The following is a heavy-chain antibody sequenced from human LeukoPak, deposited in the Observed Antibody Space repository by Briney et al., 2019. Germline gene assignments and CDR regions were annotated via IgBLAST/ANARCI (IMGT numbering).Heavy chain of an antibody. CDR2: IYYSGST. CDR3: ARHYGDYGPEFDY. CDR1: GGSISSYY. D-gene: IGHD4-17*01. J-gene: IGHJ4*02. V-gene: IGHV4-59*08. Sequence: SETLSLTCTVSGGSISSYYWSWIRQPPGKGLEWIGYIYYSGSTNYNPSLKSRVTISVDTSKNQFSLKLSSVTAADTAVYYCARHYGDYGPEFDYWGQGTLVTVSS.